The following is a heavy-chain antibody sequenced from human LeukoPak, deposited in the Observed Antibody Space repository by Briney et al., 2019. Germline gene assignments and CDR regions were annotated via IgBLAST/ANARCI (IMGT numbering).Heavy chain of an antibody. CDR3: ARDWGYSYGYTN. J-gene: IGHJ4*02. CDR2: ISYDGSNK. V-gene: IGHV3-30-3*01. Sequence: GGSLRLSCAASGFTFSSYAMRWVRQAPGKGLEWVAVISYDGSNKYYADSVKGRFTISRDNAKNSLYLQMNSLRAEDTAVYYCARDWGYSYGYTNWGQGTLVTVSS. D-gene: IGHD5-18*01. CDR1: GFTFSSYA.